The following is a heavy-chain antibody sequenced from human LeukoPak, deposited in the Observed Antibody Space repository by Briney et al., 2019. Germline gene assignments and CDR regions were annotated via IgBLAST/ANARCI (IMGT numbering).Heavy chain of an antibody. Sequence: PGGSLRLSCAASGFTFSSYGMHWVRQAPGKGLEWVAVIWYDGNNKYYADSVKGRFTISRDNSKNTLYLQMNSLRAEDTAVYYCARDSPKVEYYFDYWGQGTLATVSS. CDR3: ARDSPKVEYYFDY. J-gene: IGHJ4*02. V-gene: IGHV3-33*01. D-gene: IGHD1-1*01. CDR1: GFTFSSYG. CDR2: IWYDGNNK.